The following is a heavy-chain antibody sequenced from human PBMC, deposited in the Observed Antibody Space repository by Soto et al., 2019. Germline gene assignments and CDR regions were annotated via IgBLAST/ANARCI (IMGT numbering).Heavy chain of an antibody. CDR2: ISSSSSYI. Sequence: GGSLRLSCAASGFTFSSYSMNWVRQAPGKGLEWVSSISSSSSYIYYADSVKGRFTISRDNAKNSLYLQMNSLRAEDTAVYYCAIYGSSPLYFDGMDVWGQGTTVTVSS. V-gene: IGHV3-21*01. CDR1: GFTFSSYS. D-gene: IGHD6-13*01. J-gene: IGHJ6*02. CDR3: AIYGSSPLYFDGMDV.